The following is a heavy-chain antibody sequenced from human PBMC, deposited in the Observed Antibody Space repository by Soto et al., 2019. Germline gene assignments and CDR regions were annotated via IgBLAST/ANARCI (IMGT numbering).Heavy chain of an antibody. V-gene: IGHV3-30*18. Sequence: QVQLVESGGGVVQPGRSLRLSCAASGFTFSSYGMHWVRQAPGKGLEWVAVISYDGSNKYYADSVKGRFTISRDNSKNTLYLQMNSLRAEDTAVYYCAKDPAPHCSSTSCSPHYYYYGMDVWGQGTTVSVSS. CDR2: ISYDGSNK. D-gene: IGHD2-2*01. J-gene: IGHJ6*02. CDR1: GFTFSSYG. CDR3: AKDPAPHCSSTSCSPHYYYYGMDV.